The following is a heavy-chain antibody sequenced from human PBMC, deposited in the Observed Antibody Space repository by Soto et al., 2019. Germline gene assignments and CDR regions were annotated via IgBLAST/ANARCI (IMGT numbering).Heavy chain of an antibody. CDR1: GYTFTSYG. D-gene: IGHD3-10*01. CDR3: ATYYYGSGSQDYYGMDV. J-gene: IGHJ6*02. Sequence: QVQLVQSGAEVKKPGASVKVSCKASGYTFTSYGISWVRQAPGQGLEWMGWISAYNGNTNYARKLQGRVTMTTDTAPSTAYMELRSLRSDATAVYYCATYYYGSGSQDYYGMDVWGQGTTVTVSS. CDR2: ISAYNGNT. V-gene: IGHV1-18*01.